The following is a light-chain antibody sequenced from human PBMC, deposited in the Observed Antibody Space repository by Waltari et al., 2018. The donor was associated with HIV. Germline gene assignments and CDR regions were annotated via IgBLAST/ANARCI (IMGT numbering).Light chain of an antibody. Sequence: DIQMTQSPSTLSASVGARVTITCRASQSVSSWLAWFQQKPGKAPKLLIYKASTVESGVPSRFSGSGSGTEFTLTINNLQPDDFATYYCQHFSAYSPWTFGQGTKVEV. CDR1: QSVSSW. V-gene: IGKV1-5*03. CDR3: QHFSAYSPWT. J-gene: IGKJ1*01. CDR2: KAS.